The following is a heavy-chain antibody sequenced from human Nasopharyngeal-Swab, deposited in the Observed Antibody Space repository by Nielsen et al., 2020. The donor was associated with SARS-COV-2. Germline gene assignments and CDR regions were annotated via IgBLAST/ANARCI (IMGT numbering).Heavy chain of an antibody. D-gene: IGHD6-6*01. CDR1: GVSIVSHY. V-gene: IGHV4-59*11. J-gene: IGHJ4*02. CDR2: IYSTEIT. CDR3: ARGPYSRSSLWVH. Sequence: SETLSLTCTVSGVSIVSHYWNWIRLSPGKGLEWIGYIYSTEITKYNPSLGSRVTMSGDTSKNQVYLKLKSLTAADTAVYYCARGPYSRSSLWVHWGQGTLVTVSS.